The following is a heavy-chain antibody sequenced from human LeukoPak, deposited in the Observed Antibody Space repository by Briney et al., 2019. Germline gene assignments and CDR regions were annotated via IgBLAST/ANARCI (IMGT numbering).Heavy chain of an antibody. V-gene: IGHV4-4*02. D-gene: IGHD1-26*01. J-gene: IGHJ4*02. CDR2: IYHSGTT. Sequence: SETLSLTCAVSGGSISSSNWWSWVRQPPGKGLEWIGEIYHSGTTYYNPSLKSRVTISVDTSKNQLSLKLSSVTAADTAVYYCARHGGPTTLPFDYWGQGTLVTVSS. CDR1: GGSISSSNW. CDR3: ARHGGPTTLPFDY.